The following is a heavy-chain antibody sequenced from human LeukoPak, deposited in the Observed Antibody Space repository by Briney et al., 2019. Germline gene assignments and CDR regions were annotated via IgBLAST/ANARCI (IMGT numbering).Heavy chain of an antibody. CDR3: ARGVLLWFGEPPGYFDY. CDR2: IFYTGTT. D-gene: IGHD3-10*01. CDR1: GGSISSYY. Sequence: PSETLSLTCTVSGGSISSYYWSWIRQPPGKGLEWIGSIFYTGTTYYNPSLKSRVTISVDTSKNQFSLKLSSVTAADTAVYYCARGVLLWFGEPPGYFDYWGQGTLVTVSS. V-gene: IGHV4-39*07. J-gene: IGHJ4*02.